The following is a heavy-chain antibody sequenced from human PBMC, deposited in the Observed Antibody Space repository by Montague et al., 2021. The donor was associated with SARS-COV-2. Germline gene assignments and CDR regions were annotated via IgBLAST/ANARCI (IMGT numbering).Heavy chain of an antibody. D-gene: IGHD3-22*01. V-gene: IGHV4-4*07. J-gene: IGHJ3*02. CDR1: GGSISSYY. CDR3: ARERGPYYFDSSGYHNAFVI. CDR2: LYTSGST. Sequence: SETLSLTCTVSGGSISSYYWSWIRQPAGKGLEWIGRLYTSGSTNXXPSPKSRVTTSVDTSKNQFSLKLSSVTAADTAVYYCARERGPYYFDSSGYHNAFVIWGQGTMVTVSS.